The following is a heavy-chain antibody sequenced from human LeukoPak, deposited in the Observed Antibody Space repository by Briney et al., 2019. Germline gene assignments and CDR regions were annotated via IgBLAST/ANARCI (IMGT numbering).Heavy chain of an antibody. CDR1: GYTFTSYG. D-gene: IGHD2-21*02. Sequence: GASVKVSCKASGYTFTSYGISWVRQAPGQGLEWMGWISAYNGNTNYAQKLQGRVTMTTDTSTSTAYMELRSLRSDDTAVYYCARDQVCGGDCYSYFDYWGQGTLVTVSS. CDR3: ARDQVCGGDCYSYFDY. CDR2: ISAYNGNT. J-gene: IGHJ4*02. V-gene: IGHV1-18*01.